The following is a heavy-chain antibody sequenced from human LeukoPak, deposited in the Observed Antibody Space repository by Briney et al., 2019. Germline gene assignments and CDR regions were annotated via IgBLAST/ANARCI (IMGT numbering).Heavy chain of an antibody. D-gene: IGHD1-26*01. CDR1: GGSNSGYY. CDR3: ARGGALEAFDI. CDR2: IYYSGST. Sequence: SETLSLTCTVSGGSNSGYYWSWIRQPPGKGLEWIGYIYYSGSTNYNPSLKSRVTISLDKSNNQVSLRLTSVTAADTAVYYCARGGALEAFDIWGQGTMVTVSS. V-gene: IGHV4-59*01. J-gene: IGHJ3*02.